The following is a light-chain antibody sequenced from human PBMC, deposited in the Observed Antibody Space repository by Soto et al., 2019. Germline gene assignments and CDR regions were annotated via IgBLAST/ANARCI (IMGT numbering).Light chain of an antibody. CDR1: QNIARW. CDR2: DAT. V-gene: IGKV1-5*01. Sequence: IQMTQSPSTLSASVGDTVTLTCRASQNIARWLAWYQQKPGKAPRLVIFDATSLQTGVPSRFSASGSGADFTLTIRSLQPDDLATYYCLQYNTFPRTLGQGTKL. CDR3: LQYNTFPRT. J-gene: IGKJ2*02.